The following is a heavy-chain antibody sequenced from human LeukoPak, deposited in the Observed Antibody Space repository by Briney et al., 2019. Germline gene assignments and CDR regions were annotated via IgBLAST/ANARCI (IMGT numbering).Heavy chain of an antibody. CDR3: ARDVYGLGDY. Sequence: GGCLRLSCVASGFTFSNYWMHWVRQAPEKGLMWVSKINSDGSGPDYADSVKGRFTISRDNAKNTLYLQMNSLRAEDTAVYYCARDVYGLGDYWGQGTLVTVSS. CDR2: INSDGSGP. V-gene: IGHV3-74*01. CDR1: GFTFSNYW. D-gene: IGHD1-14*01. J-gene: IGHJ4*02.